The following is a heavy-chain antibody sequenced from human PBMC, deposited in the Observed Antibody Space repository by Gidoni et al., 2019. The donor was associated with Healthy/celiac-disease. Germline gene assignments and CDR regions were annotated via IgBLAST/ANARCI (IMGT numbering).Heavy chain of an antibody. CDR3: ARANWGYGVDY. J-gene: IGHJ4*02. D-gene: IGHD7-27*01. V-gene: IGHV3-48*03. CDR2: ISSSGSTI. CDR1: GFTFSSHE. Sequence: EVQLVESGGSLVQPGGSLRLSCSASGFTFSSHEMNWVRQAPGKGLEWVSYISSSGSTIYYADSVKGRFTISRDNAKNSLYLQMNSLRAEDTAVYYCARANWGYGVDYWGQGTLVTVSS.